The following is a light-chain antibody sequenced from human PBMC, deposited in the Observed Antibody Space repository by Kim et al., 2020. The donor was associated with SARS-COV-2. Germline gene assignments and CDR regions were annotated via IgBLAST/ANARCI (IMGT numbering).Light chain of an antibody. CDR3: QQSFSTPLT. CDR2: AAS. CDR1: HSTKSY. V-gene: IGKV1-39*01. J-gene: IGKJ4*02. Sequence: ASVGDSVTITCRASHSTKSYLNWYQQRPGKAPKLLINAASNMQSGVPQRFSGRGSGTDFSLTISRLEPEDFGTYYCQQSFSTPLTFGEGTKVDIK.